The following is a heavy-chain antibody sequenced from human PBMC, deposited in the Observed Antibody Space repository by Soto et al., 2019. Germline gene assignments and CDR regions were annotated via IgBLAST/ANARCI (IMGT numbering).Heavy chain of an antibody. CDR1: GYTFTGYA. V-gene: IGHV1-3*05. CDR2: INAGNGNT. D-gene: IGHD5-12*01. Sequence: QVQLVQSGAEEKKPGASVKVSCKASGYTFTGYAMHWVRQAPGQRLEWMGWINAGNGNTKYSQKFQGRVTITRDTSASTANMELSRLRSEDTAVDYCARAVAVPADFDYWGQGTLVTVSS. J-gene: IGHJ4*02. CDR3: ARAVAVPADFDY.